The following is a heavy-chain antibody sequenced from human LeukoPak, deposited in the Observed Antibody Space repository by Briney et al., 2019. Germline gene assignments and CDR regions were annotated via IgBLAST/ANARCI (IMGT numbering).Heavy chain of an antibody. CDR1: GGSISSSSYY. CDR2: IYYSGSA. J-gene: IGHJ6*02. Sequence: SETLSLTCTFSGGSISSSSYYWGWIRQPPGKGLEWIGSIYYSGSAYYNPSLKSRVAISVDTSKNQFSLKLSSVTAADTAVYYCARVTRSGSYYYYYGMDVWGQGTTVTVSS. CDR3: ARVTRSGSYYYYYGMDV. V-gene: IGHV4-39*07. D-gene: IGHD1-26*01.